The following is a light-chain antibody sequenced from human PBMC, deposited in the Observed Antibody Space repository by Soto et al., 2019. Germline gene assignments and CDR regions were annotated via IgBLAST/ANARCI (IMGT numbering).Light chain of an antibody. CDR2: DVN. Sequence: QSVLAQPASVSGSFGQSITISCSGPNTDLGVYGYVSWYQHQPGKAPKLLIYDVNNRPSGISDRFSGSKSGDTASLTISGLQAEDEADYYCGSWDSSLSAYVFGTGTKGTVL. CDR1: NTDLGVYGY. V-gene: IGLV2-14*01. J-gene: IGLJ1*01. CDR3: GSWDSSLSAYV.